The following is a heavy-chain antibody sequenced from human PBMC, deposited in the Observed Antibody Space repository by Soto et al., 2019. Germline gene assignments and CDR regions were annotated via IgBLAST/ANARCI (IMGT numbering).Heavy chain of an antibody. D-gene: IGHD2-2*01. V-gene: IGHV1-18*01. CDR2: ISLYSDGT. CDR3: ARVVPGAEAWFGP. CDR1: GYTFSNYG. J-gene: IGHJ5*02. Sequence: ASVKVSCKPSGYTFSNYGITWVRQAPGQPLEWLGWISLYSDGTNYAQKFQGRVSMTTDTSKTTAYVELRRLRSDDTAVYYCARVVPGAEAWFGPWGQGTLVTVSS.